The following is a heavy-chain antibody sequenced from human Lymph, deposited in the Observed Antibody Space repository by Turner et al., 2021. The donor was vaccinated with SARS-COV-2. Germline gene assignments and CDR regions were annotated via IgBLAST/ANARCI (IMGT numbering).Heavy chain of an antibody. CDR2: ISYDGSNK. CDR1: GFTFSTYA. V-gene: IGHV3-30*04. D-gene: IGHD3-10*01. CDR3: ARYGSGGYFYYGLDV. Sequence: QVQLVESRGGVVHPGRSLRLSCAAAGFTFSTYAIHWVRQAAGKGLEWVAVISYDGSNKYYADSVKGRFTISRDNSKNTLYLQMNSLRAEDTAVYYCARYGSGGYFYYGLDVWGQGTTVTVSS. J-gene: IGHJ6*02.